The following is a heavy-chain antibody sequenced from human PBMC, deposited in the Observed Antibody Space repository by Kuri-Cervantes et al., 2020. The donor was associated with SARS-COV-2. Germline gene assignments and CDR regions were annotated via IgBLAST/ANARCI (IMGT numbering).Heavy chain of an antibody. D-gene: IGHD1-26*01. Sequence: SETLSLTCTVSGGSISSGSYYWSWIRQPAGKGLEWIGRIYTSGSTNYNPTLKIRVTISVDTSKNQFSLKLISVTAADTAVYYCASHGVKMGATRGENWFDPWGQGTLVTVSS. CDR3: ASHGVKMGATRGENWFDP. V-gene: IGHV4-61*02. CDR2: IYTSGST. CDR1: GGSISSGSYY. J-gene: IGHJ5*02.